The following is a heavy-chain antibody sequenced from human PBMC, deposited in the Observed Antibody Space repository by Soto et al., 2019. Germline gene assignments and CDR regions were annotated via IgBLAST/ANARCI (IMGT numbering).Heavy chain of an antibody. CDR1: GFTFANHW. Sequence: PGGSLRLSCAASGFTFANHWTHWVRQAPGKGLEWVSRVISDGNTIDYADSVKGRFTVSRDNAKNTLYLQMNTLRAEDTAVYYCATAEVDHWGPGTLVTVSS. J-gene: IGHJ5*02. CDR2: VISDGNTI. CDR3: ATAEVDH. V-gene: IGHV3-74*01.